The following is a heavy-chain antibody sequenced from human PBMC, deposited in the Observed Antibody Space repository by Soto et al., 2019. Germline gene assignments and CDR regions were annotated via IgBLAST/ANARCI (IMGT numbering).Heavy chain of an antibody. CDR1: GASISGFY. J-gene: IGHJ5*02. Sequence: SETLSLTCTVSGASISGFYWSWIRKSAGKGLEWIGRIYATGTTDYNPSLKSRVMMSVDTTKKQFSLKLRSVTAADTAVYYCVRDGTKTLRDWFDPWGQGISVTVSS. CDR3: VRDGTKTLRDWFDP. CDR2: IYATGTT. V-gene: IGHV4-4*07. D-gene: IGHD1-1*01.